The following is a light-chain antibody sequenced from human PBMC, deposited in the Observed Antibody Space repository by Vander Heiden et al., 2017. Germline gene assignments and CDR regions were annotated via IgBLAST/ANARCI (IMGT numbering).Light chain of an antibody. Sequence: SPGQSITISCTGTSSDVGGYNYVSWYQQHPGKAPKLMIYDVSNRPSGVSNRFSGSKSGNTASLTISGLQAEDEAEYDCSSYTSSSTLVFGTGTKVTVL. CDR3: SSYTSSSTLV. V-gene: IGLV2-14*04. J-gene: IGLJ1*01. CDR1: SSDVGGYNY. CDR2: DVS.